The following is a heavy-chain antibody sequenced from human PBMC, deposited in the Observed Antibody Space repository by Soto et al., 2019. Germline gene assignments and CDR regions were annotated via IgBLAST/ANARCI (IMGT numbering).Heavy chain of an antibody. CDR2: IYWDDGK. J-gene: IGHJ3*02. D-gene: IGHD3-22*01. Sequence: TLSLTCTVSGGSISNYYWSWIRQPPGKALEWLALIYWDDGKRYSPSLKSRLTITKDTSKNQVVLTMTNMDPVDTATYYCAHDSSGGRDAFDIWGQGTMVTVSS. CDR1: GGSISNYYW. V-gene: IGHV2-5*08. CDR3: AHDSSGGRDAFDI.